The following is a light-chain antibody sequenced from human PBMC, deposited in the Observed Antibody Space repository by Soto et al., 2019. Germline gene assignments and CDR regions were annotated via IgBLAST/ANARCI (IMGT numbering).Light chain of an antibody. CDR2: GAS. CDR1: QSVSSY. CDR3: QQANSFPLT. Sequence: EVVMTQSPATLSVSLGDRATLSCRASQSVSSYLTWYQQKPGQAPRLLIYGASTRATGIPARFSGSGSGTTFTLTINNLQPEDFASYFCQQANSFPLTFGGGTKVDIK. V-gene: IGKV3D-15*01. J-gene: IGKJ4*01.